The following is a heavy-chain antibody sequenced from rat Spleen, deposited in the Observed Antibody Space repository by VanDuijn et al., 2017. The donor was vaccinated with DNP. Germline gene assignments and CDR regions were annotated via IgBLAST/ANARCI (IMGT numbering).Heavy chain of an antibody. CDR2: ISSGGNT. Sequence: QVQLKESGPGLVQPSQTLSLTCTVSGFSLTSYGINWVRQPPGKGLEWIAAISSGGNTYSKSALKSRLSISRDTSKSQVFLKMNSLQTEDTAIYFCMSVAMDAWGQGTSVTVSS. CDR3: MSVAMDA. J-gene: IGHJ4*01. V-gene: IGHV2S12*01. CDR1: GFSLTSYG.